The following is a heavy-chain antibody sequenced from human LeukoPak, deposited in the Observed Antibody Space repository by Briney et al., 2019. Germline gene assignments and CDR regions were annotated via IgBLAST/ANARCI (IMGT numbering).Heavy chain of an antibody. Sequence: SETLSLTCTVSGGSISSSSYYWGWIRQPPGKGLEWIGSMYYSGSTYYNPSLKSRVTISVDTSKNQFSLKLSSVTAADTAVYYCARLGEGAQIDNWGQGILVTVSS. J-gene: IGHJ4*02. CDR1: GGSISSSSYY. D-gene: IGHD1-26*01. CDR2: MYYSGST. CDR3: ARLGEGAQIDN. V-gene: IGHV4-39*01.